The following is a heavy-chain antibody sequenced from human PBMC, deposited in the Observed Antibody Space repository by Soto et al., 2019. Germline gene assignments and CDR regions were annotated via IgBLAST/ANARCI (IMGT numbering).Heavy chain of an antibody. CDR2: IIPIFGTA. CDR3: ARDSGYCSGGSCYPGGWFDP. CDR1: GGTFSSYA. D-gene: IGHD2-15*01. Sequence: HVQLVQSGAEVKKPGSSVKVSCKASGGTFSSYAISWVRQAPGQGLEWMGGIIPIFGTANYAQKFQGRVTITADESTSTAYMELSSLRSEDTAVYYCARDSGYCSGGSCYPGGWFDPWGQGTLVTVSS. J-gene: IGHJ5*02. V-gene: IGHV1-69*01.